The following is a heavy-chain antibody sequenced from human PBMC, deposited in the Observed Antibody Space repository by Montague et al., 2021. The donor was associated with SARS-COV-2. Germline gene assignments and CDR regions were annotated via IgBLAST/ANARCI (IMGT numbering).Heavy chain of an antibody. V-gene: IGHV4-34*01. J-gene: IGHJ3*01. Sequence: SETLSLTCAVYGGSFSVYYSCWLRQSPRSGLEWNADINHSGTANSNPSLKSRVTIPVDTSKNHFTLQLTSVTAADTAMYYCAKEREVVRAARTLDAFDLWGQGTMVTVSS. CDR1: GGSFSVYY. CDR2: INHSGTA. D-gene: IGHD2-2*01. CDR3: AKEREVVRAARTLDAFDL.